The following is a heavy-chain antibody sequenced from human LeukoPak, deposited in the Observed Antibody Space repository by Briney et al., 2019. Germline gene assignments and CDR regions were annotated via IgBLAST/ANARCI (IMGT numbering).Heavy chain of an antibody. CDR2: INERATII. Sequence: GGSLRLSCAASGFTFSNYWMHWVRQAPGKGLEWVSRINERATIISYADSVKGRFTISRENARNTLYLQMNSLPAEDTAVYYCVRDLILVWTPGDDFDHWGQGTLVTVSS. J-gene: IGHJ4*02. D-gene: IGHD3-16*01. CDR3: VRDLILVWTPGDDFDH. V-gene: IGHV3-74*01. CDR1: GFTFSNYW.